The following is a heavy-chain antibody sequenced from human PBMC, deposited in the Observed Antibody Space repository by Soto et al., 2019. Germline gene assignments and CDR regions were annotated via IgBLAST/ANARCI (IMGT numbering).Heavy chain of an antibody. CDR1: GFTFSSYG. V-gene: IGHV3-30*18. CDR2: ISYDGSNK. CDR3: AKGWGGAIVGGDPPGGMDV. J-gene: IGHJ6*02. D-gene: IGHD2-15*01. Sequence: QVQLVESGGGVVQPGRSLRLSCAASGFTFSSYGMHWVRQAPGKGLEWVAVISYDGSNKYYADSVKGRFNISRDNSKNTVYVQMNSLGAEDTAVYYCAKGWGGAIVGGDPPGGMDVWGQGTTVTVSS.